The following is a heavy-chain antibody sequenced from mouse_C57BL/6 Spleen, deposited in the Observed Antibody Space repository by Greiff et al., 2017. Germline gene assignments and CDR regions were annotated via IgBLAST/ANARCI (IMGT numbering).Heavy chain of an antibody. J-gene: IGHJ3*01. CDR2: ISNLAYSI. CDR3: ARHETGTGGWFAY. V-gene: IGHV5-15*01. D-gene: IGHD4-1*01. CDR1: GFTFSDYG. Sequence: EVQLVESGGGLVQPGGSLKLSCAASGFTFSDYGMAWVRQAPRKGPEWVAFISNLAYSIYYADTVTGRFTISRENAKNTLYLEMSSLRSEDTAMYYCARHETGTGGWFAYWGQGTLGTVSA.